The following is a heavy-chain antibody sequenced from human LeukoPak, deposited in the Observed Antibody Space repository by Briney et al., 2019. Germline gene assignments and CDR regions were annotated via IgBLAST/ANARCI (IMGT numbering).Heavy chain of an antibody. CDR2: ISYDGSNK. CDR1: GFTFSSYA. CDR3: AKLGMEWELLSAFDI. J-gene: IGHJ3*02. V-gene: IGHV3-30*04. D-gene: IGHD1-26*01. Sequence: PGRSLRLSCAASGFTFSSYAMHWVRQAPGKGLEWVAVISYDGSNKYYADSVKGRFTISRDNSKNTLYLQMNSLRAEDTAVYYCAKLGMEWELLSAFDIWGQGTMVTVSS.